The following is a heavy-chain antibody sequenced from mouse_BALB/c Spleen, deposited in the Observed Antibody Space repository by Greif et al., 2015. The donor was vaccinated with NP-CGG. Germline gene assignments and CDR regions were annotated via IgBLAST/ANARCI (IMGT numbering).Heavy chain of an antibody. J-gene: IGHJ4*01. Sequence: EVKLVESGGGLVKPGGSLKLSCAASGFAFSSYDMSWVRQTPEKRLEWVACISSGGGSTYYPDTVKGRFTISRDNAKNTLYLQMSSLKSEDTAMYYCARYDGYYYYAMDYWGQGTSVTVSS. CDR3: ARYDGYYYYAMDY. V-gene: IGHV5-12-1*01. D-gene: IGHD2-3*01. CDR1: GFAFSSYD. CDR2: ISSGGGST.